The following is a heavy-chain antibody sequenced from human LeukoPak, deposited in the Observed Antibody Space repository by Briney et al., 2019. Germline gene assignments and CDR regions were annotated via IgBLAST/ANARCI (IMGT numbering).Heavy chain of an antibody. V-gene: IGHV3-48*01. CDR3: AKGYYSSGWYYFDY. D-gene: IGHD6-19*01. CDR2: ISSSSSTI. Sequence: GGSLRLSCAASGFTFSSYSMNWVRQAPGKGLEWVSYISSSSSTIYYADSVKGRFTISRDNAKNSLYLQMNSLRAEDTAVYYCAKGYYSSGWYYFDYWGQGTLVTVSS. CDR1: GFTFSSYS. J-gene: IGHJ4*02.